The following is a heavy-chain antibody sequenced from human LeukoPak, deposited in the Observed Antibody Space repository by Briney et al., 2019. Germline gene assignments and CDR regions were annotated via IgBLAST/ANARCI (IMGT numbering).Heavy chain of an antibody. CDR3: ARDGRGGNYYYFDS. V-gene: IGHV4-59*11. D-gene: IGHD1-26*01. Sequence: SETLSLTCTVSGGSISSHYWNWIRQPPGKGLEWIGYLYYRGSTNYNPSLRSRVTMSVDTFKNQFSLKVTSVTAADTAVYYCARDGRGGNYYYFDSWGQGTLVTVSS. CDR2: LYYRGST. J-gene: IGHJ4*02. CDR1: GGSISSHY.